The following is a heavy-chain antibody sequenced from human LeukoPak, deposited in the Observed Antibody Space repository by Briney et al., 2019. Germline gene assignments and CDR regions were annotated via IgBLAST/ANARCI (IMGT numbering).Heavy chain of an antibody. J-gene: IGHJ6*02. CDR3: ARASTFMYYDILTSPYYGMDV. CDR1: GGSFSGYY. Sequence: SETLSLTCAVYGGSFSGYYWSWIRQPPGKGLEWIGEINHSGSTNYNPSLKSRVTISVDTSKNQFSLKLSSVTAADTAVYYCARASTFMYYDILTSPYYGMDVWGQGTTVTVSS. D-gene: IGHD3-9*01. CDR2: INHSGST. V-gene: IGHV4-34*01.